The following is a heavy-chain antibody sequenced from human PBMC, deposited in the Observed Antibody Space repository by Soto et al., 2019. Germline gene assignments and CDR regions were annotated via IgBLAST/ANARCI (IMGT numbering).Heavy chain of an antibody. D-gene: IGHD6-13*01. J-gene: IGHJ4*02. Sequence: GGSLRLSCAASGFTFSDHYMDWVRQAPGKGLEWVGRARDKAHSYTTEYAPSVKGRFTISRDDSKNSLYLQMNSLKTEDTAVYYCARIYSSTWYGSFFDYCGQGTLVTVSS. V-gene: IGHV3-72*01. CDR2: ARDKAHSYTT. CDR1: GFTFSDHY. CDR3: ARIYSSTWYGSFFDY.